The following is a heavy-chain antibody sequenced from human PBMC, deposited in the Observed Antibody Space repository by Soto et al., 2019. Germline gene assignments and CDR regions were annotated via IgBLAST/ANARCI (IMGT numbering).Heavy chain of an antibody. CDR2: IIPIFGTA. Sequence: SVKVSCKASGGTFSSYAISWVRQAPGQGLEWMGGIIPIFGTANYAQKFQGRVTITADESTSTAYMELSSLRSEDTAVYYCARFHRYYDSSGSLGYFDYWGQGTLVTVSS. CDR3: ARFHRYYDSSGSLGYFDY. CDR1: GGTFSSYA. J-gene: IGHJ4*02. V-gene: IGHV1-69*13. D-gene: IGHD3-22*01.